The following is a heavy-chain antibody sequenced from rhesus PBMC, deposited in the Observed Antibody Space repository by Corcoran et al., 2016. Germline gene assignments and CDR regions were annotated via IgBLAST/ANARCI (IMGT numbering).Heavy chain of an antibody. CDR3: ARDHRRGGYSYFDY. V-gene: IGHV1-138*01. CDR1: GYTFTDYY. J-gene: IGHJ4*01. D-gene: IGHD5-24*01. CDR2: INPKTGGT. Sequence: QVQLVQSGAEVKKPGSSVKVSCKASGYTFTDYYMHWVRQAPGQGHEWMGEINPKTGGTNSGQKFQGRVTMTKDTSTSTAYMELSSLRSEDTAVYYCARDHRRGGYSYFDYWGQGVLVTVSS.